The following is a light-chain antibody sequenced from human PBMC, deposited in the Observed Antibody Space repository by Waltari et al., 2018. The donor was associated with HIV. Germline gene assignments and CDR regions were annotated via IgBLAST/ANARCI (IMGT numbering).Light chain of an antibody. V-gene: IGLV2-14*01. J-gene: IGLJ2*01. CDR1: SSDVGAYNY. CDR2: EVS. Sequence: QSALTQPASVSGSPGQSLPVSCTGTSSDVGAYNYVSWYQQTPRTAPKLVIYEVSYRPSGISNRFSGSTSGNTASLTISGLQTEDEADYYCSSFTTTSTLLFGGGTKVTVL. CDR3: SSFTTTSTLL.